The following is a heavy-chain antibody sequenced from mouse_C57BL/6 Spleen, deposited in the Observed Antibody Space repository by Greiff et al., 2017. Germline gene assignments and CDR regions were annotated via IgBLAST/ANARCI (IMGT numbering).Heavy chain of an antibody. J-gene: IGHJ2*01. D-gene: IGHD1-3*01. V-gene: IGHV5-17*01. CDR1: GFTFSDYA. CDR2: ISSGSSTI. Sequence: EVLLVQSGGGLVKPGGSLKLSCAASGFTFSDYAMHWVRQTPVKGLEWVAYISSGSSTIYYEHKVNGRVTFTRDNAKNTLFLQMTSLRSEDSAVYYCASPDGSSYFDYWGQGTTLTVSS. CDR3: ASPDGSSYFDY.